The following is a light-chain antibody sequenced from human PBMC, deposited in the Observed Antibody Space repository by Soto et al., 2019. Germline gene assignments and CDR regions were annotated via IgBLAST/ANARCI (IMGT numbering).Light chain of an antibody. V-gene: IGLV1-47*01. J-gene: IGLJ2*01. CDR3: AAWDGSLSGVV. Sequence: QSVLTQPPSASGTPGQWVTISCSGSSSNIGNNHVYWYQQLPGTAPKLLIYRDNQRPSGVPDRFSGSRSGTSASLAISGLRFEDEADYHCAAWDGSLSGVVFGGGTKLTVL. CDR2: RDN. CDR1: SSNIGNNH.